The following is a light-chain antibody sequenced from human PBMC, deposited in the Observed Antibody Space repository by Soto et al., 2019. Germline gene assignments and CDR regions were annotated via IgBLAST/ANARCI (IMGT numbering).Light chain of an antibody. CDR3: QQYNIYPLA. CDR1: QSISSW. CDR2: DAS. Sequence: DIQMTQSPSTLSASVGDRVTITCRASQSISSWLAWYQQKPGKAPKLLIYDASSLESGVPSRFSGSGSGTEVTLTSRSLQPDDFATYYCQQYNIYPLAFGGGTKVEIK. V-gene: IGKV1-5*01. J-gene: IGKJ4*01.